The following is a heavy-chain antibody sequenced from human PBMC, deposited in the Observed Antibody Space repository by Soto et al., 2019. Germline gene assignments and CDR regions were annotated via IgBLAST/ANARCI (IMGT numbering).Heavy chain of an antibody. Sequence: QVQLVQSGAEVKKPGASVKVSCKASGYTFTGYYMHWVRQAPGQGLEWMGWINPNSGGTNYAQKFQGRVTMTRDTSISTAYMELIRLRSDDTAVYYCARDRVTMVRGAKGWFDPWGQGTLVTVSS. J-gene: IGHJ5*02. D-gene: IGHD3-10*01. V-gene: IGHV1-2*02. CDR1: GYTFTGYY. CDR2: INPNSGGT. CDR3: ARDRVTMVRGAKGWFDP.